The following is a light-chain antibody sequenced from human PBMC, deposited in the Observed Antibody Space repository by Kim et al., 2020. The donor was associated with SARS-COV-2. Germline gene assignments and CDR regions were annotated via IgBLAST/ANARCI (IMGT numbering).Light chain of an antibody. CDR1: RLRSYY. V-gene: IGLV3-19*01. CDR3: YARDSSGNHRV. CDR2: GKN. Sequence: AVAQTLRITRQRDRLRSYYASWYQQKPGQAPVFVIYGKNNRPSGIPDRFSGSSSGNTASLTITGAQAEDEADYYCYARDSSGNHRVFGGGTQLTVL. J-gene: IGLJ2*01.